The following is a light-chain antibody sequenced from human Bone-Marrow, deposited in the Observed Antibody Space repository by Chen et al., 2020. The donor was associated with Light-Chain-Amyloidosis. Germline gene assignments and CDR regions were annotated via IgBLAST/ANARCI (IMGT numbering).Light chain of an antibody. Sequence: QSALPQPASVSGPPGQSIPISCTGTSSDVGGVNHVSWYQQHPDKAPKLRIYEVTNRPSWVPDRFSGSKSDNTASLTISGLQTEDEADYFCSSYTITNTLVFGSGTRVTVL. CDR1: SSDVGGVNH. CDR3: SSYTITNTLV. V-gene: IGLV2-14*01. CDR2: EVT. J-gene: IGLJ1*01.